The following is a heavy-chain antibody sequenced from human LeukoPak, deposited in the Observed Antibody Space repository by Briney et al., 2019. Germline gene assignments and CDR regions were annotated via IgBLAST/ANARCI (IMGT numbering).Heavy chain of an antibody. CDR2: IYYSGST. V-gene: IGHV4-59*01. J-gene: IGHJ4*02. CDR3: ARGADSSGYYSIFYFDY. CDR1: VGSTSSYY. Sequence: SETLSLTRTVSVGSTSSYYWNWIRQPPGKGLEWIGYIYYSGSTNYNPSLKSGVPTSVDTSKNQFSLKLSSVTAADTAVYYCARGADSSGYYSIFYFDYWGQGTLVTVSS. D-gene: IGHD3-22*01.